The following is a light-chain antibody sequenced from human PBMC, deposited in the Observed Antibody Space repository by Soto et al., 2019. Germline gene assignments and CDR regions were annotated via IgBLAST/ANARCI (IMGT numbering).Light chain of an antibody. CDR1: QTVRNNY. V-gene: IGKV3-20*01. CDR3: QQYNNWPPWT. Sequence: EFVLTQSPGTLSLSPGERATLSCRASQTVRNNYLAWYQQKPGQAPRLLTYDASSRATGIPDRSSGGGSGTDFTLTISRLEPEDFAVYYCQQYNNWPPWTFGQGTKVDIK. CDR2: DAS. J-gene: IGKJ1*01.